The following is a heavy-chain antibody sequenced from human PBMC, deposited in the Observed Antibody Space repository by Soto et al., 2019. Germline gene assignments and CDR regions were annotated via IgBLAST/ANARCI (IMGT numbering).Heavy chain of an antibody. Sequence: SETLSLTCAVYGGSFSGYYWSWIRQPPGKGLEWIGSIYHSGSTYYNPSLKSRVTISVDTSKNQFSLKLSSVTAADTAVYYCATAPRDIVVVVAAPGSGWFDPWGQGTLVTVSS. J-gene: IGHJ5*02. CDR1: GGSFSGYY. CDR2: IYHSGST. D-gene: IGHD2-15*01. V-gene: IGHV4-34*01. CDR3: ATAPRDIVVVVAAPGSGWFDP.